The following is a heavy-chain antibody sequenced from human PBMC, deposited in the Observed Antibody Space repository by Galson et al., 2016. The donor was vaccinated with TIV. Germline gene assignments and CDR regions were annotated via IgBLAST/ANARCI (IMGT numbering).Heavy chain of an antibody. V-gene: IGHV5-10-1*01. CDR1: GYSFTNYW. CDR2: IDPSDSYI. Sequence: QSGAEVKKPGESLRISCKGSGYSFTNYWITWVRQMPGKGLEWMGRIDPSDSYINYSPSFQGHVTISADRSINTAYLQWGSLKASDSAMYYCARGVSTGSGWLDPWGQGTLVTVSS. J-gene: IGHJ5*02. CDR3: ARGVSTGSGWLDP. D-gene: IGHD3-3*01.